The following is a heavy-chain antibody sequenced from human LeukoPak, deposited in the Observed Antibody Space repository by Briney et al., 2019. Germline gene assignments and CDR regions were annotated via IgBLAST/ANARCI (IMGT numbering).Heavy chain of an antibody. CDR3: ATDGFLAAALIDY. CDR2: ISSSGSTI. D-gene: IGHD6-13*01. CDR1: GFTFSDYY. Sequence: GGSLRLSCAASGFTFSDYYMSWIRQAPGKGLEWDSYISSSGSTIYYADSVKGRFTISRDNAKNSLYLQMNSLRAEDTAVYYCATDGFLAAALIDYWGQGTLVTVSS. J-gene: IGHJ4*02. V-gene: IGHV3-11*04.